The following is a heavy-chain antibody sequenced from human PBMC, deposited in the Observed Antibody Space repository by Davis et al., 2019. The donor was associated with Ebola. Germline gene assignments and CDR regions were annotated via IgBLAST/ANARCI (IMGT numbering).Heavy chain of an antibody. D-gene: IGHD6-19*01. CDR1: GFTFSCCA. CDR3: AKGISGGWYSFADY. CDR2: VYGGGNGT. J-gene: IGHJ4*02. Sequence: GESLKILCAAPGFTFSCCAISWGRQAPGKGLEWVSLVYGGGNGTNYADSVKGRFTMSRDNSKNTLYLQMNSLRAEDTAVYYCAKGISGGWYSFADYWGQGTLVTVSA. V-gene: IGHV3-23*03.